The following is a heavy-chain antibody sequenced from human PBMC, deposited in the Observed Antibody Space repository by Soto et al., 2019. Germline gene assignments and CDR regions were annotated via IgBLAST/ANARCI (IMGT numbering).Heavy chain of an antibody. CDR2: INHSGST. J-gene: IGHJ4*02. D-gene: IGHD3-10*01. CDR1: GGSFSGYY. CDR3: ARMNNYGSGSLKYYFDY. V-gene: IGHV4-34*01. Sequence: SETLSLTCAVYGGSFSGYYWSWIRQPPGKGLEWIGEINHSGSTNYNPSLKSRVTISVDTSKNQFSLKLSSVTAADTAVYYCARMNNYGSGSLKYYFDYWGQGTLVTVSS.